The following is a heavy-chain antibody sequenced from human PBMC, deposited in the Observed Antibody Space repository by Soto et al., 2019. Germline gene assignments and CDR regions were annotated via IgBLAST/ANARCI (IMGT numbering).Heavy chain of an antibody. D-gene: IGHD5-18*01. CDR2: IWYDGSNK. J-gene: IGHJ4*02. CDR1: GFTFSTYG. V-gene: IGHV3-33*01. CDR3: GRDGALGDTAVVDS. Sequence: QVQLVESGGGVVQPGKSLRLSCAASGFTFSTYGMHWVRQAPGKGREWVAVIWYDGSNKYHGDSLKGRFTISRDNSKNTLYLQINNLIAEDTAVYYCGRDGALGDTAVVDSWGQGTLVTVSS.